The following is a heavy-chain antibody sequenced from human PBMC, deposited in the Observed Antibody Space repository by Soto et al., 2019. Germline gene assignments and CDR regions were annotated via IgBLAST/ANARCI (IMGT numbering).Heavy chain of an antibody. V-gene: IGHV3-21*01. CDR1: GFTFSSYS. D-gene: IGHD3-3*01. J-gene: IGHJ4*02. Sequence: GGSLRLSCAASGFTFSSYSMNWVRQAPGKGLEWVSSISSSSSYIYYADSVKGRFTISRDNAKNSLYLQMNSLRAEDTAVYYCARDSQTDDFWSGYPYFDDWGQGTLVTVSS. CDR3: ARDSQTDDFWSGYPYFDD. CDR2: ISSSSSYI.